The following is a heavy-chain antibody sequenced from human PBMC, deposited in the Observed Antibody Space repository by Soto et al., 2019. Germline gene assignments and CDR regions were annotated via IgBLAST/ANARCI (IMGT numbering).Heavy chain of an antibody. CDR2: INPNSGGT. CDR3: ARGGWIAAAGTSWFDP. Sequence: ASVKVSCKASGYTFTGYYMHWVRQAPGQGLEWMGWINPNSGGTNYAQKLQGWVTMTRDTSISTAYMELSRLRSDDTALYYCARGGWIAAAGTSWFDPWGQGTLVTVSS. V-gene: IGHV1-2*04. J-gene: IGHJ5*02. CDR1: GYTFTGYY. D-gene: IGHD6-13*01.